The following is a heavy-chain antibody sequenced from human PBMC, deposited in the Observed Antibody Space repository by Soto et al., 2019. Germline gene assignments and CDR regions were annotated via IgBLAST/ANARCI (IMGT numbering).Heavy chain of an antibody. CDR3: TRHVYYDFWSGFLYYYGMDV. V-gene: IGHV3-15*01. D-gene: IGHD3-3*01. CDR2: IKSKTDGGTT. J-gene: IGHJ6*02. CDR1: GFTFSNAW. Sequence: LRLSCAASGFTFSNAWMSWVRQSPWKWLEWVGRIKSKTDGGTTDYAAPVKGRFTISRDDSKNTLYLQMNSLKTEDTAVYYCTRHVYYDFWSGFLYYYGMDVWGQGTTVTVSS.